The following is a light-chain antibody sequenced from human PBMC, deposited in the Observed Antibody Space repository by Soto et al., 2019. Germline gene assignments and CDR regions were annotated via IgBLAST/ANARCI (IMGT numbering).Light chain of an antibody. Sequence: QSVLTQPASVSGTPGQSITISCTGSNSDVGIYDFVSWYQHHPSRAPTLIVSAVSHRPSGVSNRFSGSKSGNTASLTISGLQSEDEADYYCISYTSDDVRYVFGTGTKVTVL. CDR2: AVS. CDR1: NSDVGIYDF. V-gene: IGLV2-14*01. J-gene: IGLJ1*01. CDR3: ISYTSDDVRYV.